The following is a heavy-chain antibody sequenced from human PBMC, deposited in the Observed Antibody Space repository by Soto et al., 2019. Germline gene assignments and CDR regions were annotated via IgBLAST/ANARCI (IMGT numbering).Heavy chain of an antibody. J-gene: IGHJ4*02. V-gene: IGHV3-30*18. Sequence: QVQLVESGGGVVQPGRSLRLSCAASGFTFSSYGMHWVRQAPGKGLEWVAVISYDGSNKYYADSVKGRFTISRNNSKNPVYLQMNRLRAEDTAVYYCAKDIGSGGWSWSAALDDWGQGTLCTVSS. D-gene: IGHD6-13*01. CDR3: AKDIGSGGWSWSAALDD. CDR1: GFTFSSYG. CDR2: ISYDGSNK.